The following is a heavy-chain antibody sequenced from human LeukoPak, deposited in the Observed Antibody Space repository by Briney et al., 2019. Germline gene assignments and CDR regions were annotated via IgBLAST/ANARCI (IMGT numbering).Heavy chain of an antibody. CDR2: MNPNSGNT. CDR1: GYTFTSYD. J-gene: IGHJ4*02. D-gene: IGHD6-13*01. CDR3: ARGKGLGIAAAGAFDY. V-gene: IGHV1-8*01. Sequence: ASVKVSCKASGYTFTSYDIYWVRQATGQGLGWMGWMNPNSGNTGYAQKFQGRVTMTRNTSISTAYMELSSLRSEDTAVYYCARGKGLGIAAAGAFDYWGQGTLVTVSS.